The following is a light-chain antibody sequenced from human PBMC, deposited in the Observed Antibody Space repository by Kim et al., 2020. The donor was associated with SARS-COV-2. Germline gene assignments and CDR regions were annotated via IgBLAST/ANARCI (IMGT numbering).Light chain of an antibody. CDR3: AAWDDSLSAVV. V-gene: IGLV1-47*01. CDR2: RXK. J-gene: IGLJ2*01. CDR1: SSXXGRXY. Sequence: VTVACPXTSSXXGRXYVYWYQQXPXTAPKLXIYRXKQRPSGVPDRFSGSKSGTSASLAISGLRSEDXADYYCAAWDDSLSAVVFGGGTQLTVL.